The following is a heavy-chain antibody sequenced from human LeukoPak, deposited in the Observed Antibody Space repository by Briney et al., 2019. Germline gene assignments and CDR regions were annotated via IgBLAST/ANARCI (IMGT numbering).Heavy chain of an antibody. Sequence: SETLSLTCAVYGGSFSGYYWNWIRQPPGKGLEWIGEINHSGSTNYNPSLKSRVTISVDTSKNQFSLKLSSVTAADTAVYYCARVLRYFDWSLYYYYGMDVWGQGTTVTVSS. CDR3: ARVLRYFDWSLYYYYGMDV. CDR1: GGSFSGYY. D-gene: IGHD3-9*01. V-gene: IGHV4-34*01. CDR2: INHSGST. J-gene: IGHJ6*02.